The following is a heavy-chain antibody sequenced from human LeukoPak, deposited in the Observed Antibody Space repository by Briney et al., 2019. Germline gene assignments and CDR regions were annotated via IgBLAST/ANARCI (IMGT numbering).Heavy chain of an antibody. CDR3: ASLTVVTGSYYYYGMDV. Sequence: SETLSLTCTVSGGSISSGGYYWSWIRQPPGKGLEWIGYIYHSGSTYYNPSLKSRVTISVDRSKNQFSLKLSSVTAADTAVYYCASLTVVTGSYYYYGMDVWGQGTTVTVSS. J-gene: IGHJ6*02. CDR1: GGSISSGGYY. D-gene: IGHD4-23*01. V-gene: IGHV4-30-2*01. CDR2: IYHSGST.